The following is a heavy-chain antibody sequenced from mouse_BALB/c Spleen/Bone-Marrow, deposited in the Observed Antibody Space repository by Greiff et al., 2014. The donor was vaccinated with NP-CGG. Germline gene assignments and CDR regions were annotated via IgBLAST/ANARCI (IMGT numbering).Heavy chain of an antibody. Sequence: VQLKESGAELVKPGASVKLSCTASGFNIKDTYMHWVKQRPEQGLEWIGRIDPANGNTKYDPKFQGKATITAYTSSNTAYLQLSSLTSEDTAVYYCASYYYGSSRFAYWGQGTLVTVSA. CDR2: IDPANGNT. CDR1: GFNIKDTY. V-gene: IGHV14-3*02. CDR3: ASYYYGSSRFAY. J-gene: IGHJ3*01. D-gene: IGHD1-1*01.